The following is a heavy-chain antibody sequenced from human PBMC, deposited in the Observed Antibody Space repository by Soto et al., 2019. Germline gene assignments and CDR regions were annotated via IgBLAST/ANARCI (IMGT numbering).Heavy chain of an antibody. CDR1: GASLIDNY. CDR2: INHSGNT. Sequence: PSETLSLTCAVYGASLIDNYCNWLRQPPGKGLEWIGEINHSGNTNYNPSLRSRVTISIDTSKNQLSLNLRSVSAADTAVYYCARGGGEFDAWGQGTPVTVSS. J-gene: IGHJ5*02. D-gene: IGHD2-21*01. CDR3: ARGGGEFDA. V-gene: IGHV4-34*01.